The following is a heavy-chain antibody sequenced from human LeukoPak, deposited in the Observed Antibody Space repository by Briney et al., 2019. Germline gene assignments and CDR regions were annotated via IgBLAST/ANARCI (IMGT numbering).Heavy chain of an antibody. V-gene: IGHV4-39*07. Sequence: SETLSLTCTVSGASISSTNNFWGWIRQPPGKGLEWIGEINHTGSTNYNPSLKSRVTISVDMSKNQFSLKVTSMTAADTAVYYCASSVVVPSAADYWGQGTLVTVSS. D-gene: IGHD2-2*01. CDR2: INHTGST. J-gene: IGHJ4*02. CDR3: ASSVVVPSAADY. CDR1: GASISSTNNF.